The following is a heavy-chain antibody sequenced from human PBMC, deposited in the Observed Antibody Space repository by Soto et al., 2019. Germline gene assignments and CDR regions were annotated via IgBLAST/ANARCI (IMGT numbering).Heavy chain of an antibody. CDR3: ARYDYGSGNDYNIDY. D-gene: IGHD3-10*01. J-gene: IGHJ4*02. CDR1: GDSISSMSW. CDR2: IHHSGST. Sequence: SETLSLTCAVSGDSISSMSWWSWVRQPPGKGLEWIGEIHHSGSTNYNPSLKSRDTISVEKSKNQFSLKLSSVTAADTAVYYCARYDYGSGNDYNIDYWGQGILVTVSS. V-gene: IGHV4-4*02.